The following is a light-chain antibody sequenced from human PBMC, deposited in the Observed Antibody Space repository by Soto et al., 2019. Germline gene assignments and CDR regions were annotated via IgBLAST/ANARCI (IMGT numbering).Light chain of an antibody. J-gene: IGLJ1*01. CDR1: SSDVGGYNY. CDR2: EVN. Sequence: QSALTQPASASGSPGQSVAISCTGTSSDVGGYNYVSWYQQHPGKAPKLMIYEVNKRPSGVPDRFSGSKSGNTASLTVSGLQAEDEADYYCSSYAGSSNVFGTGTKVTVL. CDR3: SSYAGSSNV. V-gene: IGLV2-8*01.